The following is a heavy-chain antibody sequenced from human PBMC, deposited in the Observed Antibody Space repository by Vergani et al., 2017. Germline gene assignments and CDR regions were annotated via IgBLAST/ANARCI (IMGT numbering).Heavy chain of an antibody. D-gene: IGHD2-2*01. CDR1: GGTFSSYA. Sequence: QVQLVQSGAEVKKPGSSVKVSCKASGGTFSSYAISWVRQAPGQGLEWMGGIIPIFGTANYAQKFQGRVTITADESTSTAYMELSSLRSEDTAVYYCARDRNIVAVPAANPAFDIWGQGTMVTVSS. CDR3: ARDRNIVAVPAANPAFDI. J-gene: IGHJ3*02. CDR2: IIPIFGTA. V-gene: IGHV1-69*01.